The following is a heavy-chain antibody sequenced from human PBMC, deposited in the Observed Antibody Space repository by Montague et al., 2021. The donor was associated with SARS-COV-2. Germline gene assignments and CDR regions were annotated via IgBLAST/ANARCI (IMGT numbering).Heavy chain of an antibody. V-gene: IGHV4-61*02. D-gene: IGHD2-2*01. J-gene: IGHJ5*02. CDR2: IITHGST. CDR3: AREVLAAMRPWFDP. CDR1: GDSISGAPYY. Sequence: TLSLTCTVSGDSISGAPYYWTWIRQPAGKGLEWIGRIITHGSTLYNPSLQSRVPISVDPSKNQLSLTLSSVTAADTAVYYCAREVLAAMRPWFDPWGQGTLVTVSS.